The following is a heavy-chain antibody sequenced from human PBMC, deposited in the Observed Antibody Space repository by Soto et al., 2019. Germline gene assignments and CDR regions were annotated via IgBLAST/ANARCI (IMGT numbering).Heavy chain of an antibody. CDR2: ISTYNGNT. CDR3: ARDPYHVLMGNAPNLYGMDV. V-gene: IGHV1-18*01. D-gene: IGHD2-8*01. CDR1: GYTFTTYD. J-gene: IGHJ6*02. Sequence: ASVKVSCKASGYTFTTYDISWVLQAPGQGLEWMGRISTYNGNTNYPQSLQGRLTMTTDTSTTTAYMELRSLRSDDTAVYYCARDPYHVLMGNAPNLYGMDVWGQGTTVTVSS.